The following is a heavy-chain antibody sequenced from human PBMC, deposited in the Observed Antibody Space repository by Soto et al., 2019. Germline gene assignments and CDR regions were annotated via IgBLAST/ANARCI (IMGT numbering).Heavy chain of an antibody. CDR2: IWSDGNDK. D-gene: IGHD2-8*01. CDR3: VRGLYCSNGVRYNLGWFGP. V-gene: IGHV3-33*01. J-gene: IGHJ5*02. Sequence: QVQLVESGGGVVQPGGSLRLSCTASGFTFSTFALHWVRQAPGKGLEWVAIIWSDGNDKYYADSVKGRFTISSDNSKNTLSLQMNSLRAEDTAVYYCVRGLYCSNGVRYNLGWFGPWGQGTLVTVSS. CDR1: GFTFSTFA.